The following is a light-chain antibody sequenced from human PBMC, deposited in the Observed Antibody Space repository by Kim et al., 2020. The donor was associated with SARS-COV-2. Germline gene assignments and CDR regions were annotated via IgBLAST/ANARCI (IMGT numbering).Light chain of an antibody. CDR2: SAS. J-gene: IGKJ4*01. CDR3: QQLSSYPVT. V-gene: IGKV1-9*01. Sequence: ASVGDRVTISCRASLDISTSLAWYQQKPGKAPRLIIYSASILQSGVPSRFRGSGYGADFTLTITNLQPEDFATYHCQQLSSYPVTFGGGTKVDIK. CDR1: LDISTS.